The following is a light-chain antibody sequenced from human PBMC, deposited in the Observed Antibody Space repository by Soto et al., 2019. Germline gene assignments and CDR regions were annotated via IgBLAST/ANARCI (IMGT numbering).Light chain of an antibody. J-gene: IGKJ4*01. CDR3: QQTYTVTFT. CDR1: LTITNY. Sequence: DIQRTQSPSSLSASVGNRVTITCRANLTITNYLHWYQQKSGRVRKFLISAVSNLQGGVPSRFSGRGSGTDFSLTISSLRLEDFATYFCQQTYTVTFTFGGGTKVDIK. CDR2: AVS. V-gene: IGKV1-39*01.